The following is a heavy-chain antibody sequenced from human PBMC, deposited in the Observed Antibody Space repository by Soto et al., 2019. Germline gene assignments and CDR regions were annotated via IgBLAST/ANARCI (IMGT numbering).Heavy chain of an antibody. Sequence: GGSLRLSCAASGFTFSSYEMNWARQAPGKGLEWVTYISSSGSTKYYADSVKGRFTISRDNAKHSMYLQMNSLRAEDTAVYYCARDIRYFDWLSIGNWFDPWGQGTLVTVYS. CDR2: ISSSGSTK. CDR1: GFTFSSYE. V-gene: IGHV3-48*03. J-gene: IGHJ5*02. D-gene: IGHD3-9*01. CDR3: ARDIRYFDWLSIGNWFDP.